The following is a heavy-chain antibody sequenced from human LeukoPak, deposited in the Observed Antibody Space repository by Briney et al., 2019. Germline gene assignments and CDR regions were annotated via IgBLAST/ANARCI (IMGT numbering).Heavy chain of an antibody. J-gene: IGHJ5*02. CDR3: AQSLGSGNWIGNWFDP. CDR2: LFYSGNT. D-gene: IGHD1-1*01. Sequence: SETLSLTCTVSGGSISSYYWSWIRQPPGKGLEWIGSLFYSGNTNYNPSLKSRVTISVDTSKNQFSLKLTSVTAADTAIYYCAQSLGSGNWIGNWFDPWGQGTLVTVSS. CDR1: GGSISSYY. V-gene: IGHV4-59*08.